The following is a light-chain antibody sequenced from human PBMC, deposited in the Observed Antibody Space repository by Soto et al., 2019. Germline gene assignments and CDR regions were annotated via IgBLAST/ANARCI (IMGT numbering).Light chain of an antibody. V-gene: IGLV2-18*01. CDR3: SLYTSSSTYV. CDR2: EVS. J-gene: IGLJ1*01. Sequence: QSALTQPPSVSGSPGQSVTISCTGTSSDVGGDNRVSWYQQPPGTAPKLIIYEVSNRPSGVPDRFSGSKSGNTASLTISGLQAEDEADYFCSLYTSSSTYVFGTGTKVT. CDR1: SSDVGGDNR.